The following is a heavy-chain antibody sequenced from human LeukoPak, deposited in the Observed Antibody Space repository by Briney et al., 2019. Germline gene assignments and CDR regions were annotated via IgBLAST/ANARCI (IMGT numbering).Heavy chain of an antibody. D-gene: IGHD3-10*01. V-gene: IGHV3-33*01. CDR3: ARDTRFGVIDY. CDR2: ILSDGSKE. Sequence: GGCLRLSCAASGFTFSSYGMHWVRQAPGKGLEWVAVILSDGSKEFYTDSVKGRFTISRDNSKNTLYLQMNSLRAEDTAVYYCARDTRFGVIDYWGQGTLVTVSS. J-gene: IGHJ4*02. CDR1: GFTFSSYG.